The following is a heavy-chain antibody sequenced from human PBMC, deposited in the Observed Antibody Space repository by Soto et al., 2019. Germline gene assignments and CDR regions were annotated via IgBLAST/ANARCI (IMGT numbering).Heavy chain of an antibody. CDR3: ASYGDYVWSYFDY. Sequence: EVQLVESGGGLVQPGGSLRLSCAASGFTFSSYEMTWVRQAPGKGLEWVSYISSSGSTIYYADSVKGRFTISRDNAKNSLYLQMNSMRAEDTAVYYCASYGDYVWSYFDYWGQGTLVTVSS. CDR2: ISSSGSTI. J-gene: IGHJ4*02. CDR1: GFTFSSYE. V-gene: IGHV3-48*03. D-gene: IGHD4-17*01.